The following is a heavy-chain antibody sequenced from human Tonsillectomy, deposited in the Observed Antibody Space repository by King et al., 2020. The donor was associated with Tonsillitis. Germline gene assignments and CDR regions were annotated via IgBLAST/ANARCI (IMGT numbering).Heavy chain of an antibody. CDR2: IYYSGST. CDR3: ARRNYYDSSGYPYFDY. V-gene: IGHV4-59*08. D-gene: IGHD3-22*01. CDR1: GGSISSYY. Sequence: QLQESGPGLVKPSETLSHTCTVSGGSISSYYWSWIRQPPGKGLEWVGYIYYSGSTNYNPSLKSRDTISVYTSKNQISLKLNSVTAADTAVYYCARRNYYDSSGYPYFDYWGQGTLVTVSS. J-gene: IGHJ4*02.